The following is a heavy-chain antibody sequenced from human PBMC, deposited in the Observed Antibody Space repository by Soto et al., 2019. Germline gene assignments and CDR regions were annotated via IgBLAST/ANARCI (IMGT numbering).Heavy chain of an antibody. J-gene: IGHJ4*02. V-gene: IGHV4-31*11. Sequence: SETLSLTCAVSGGSINSGPYYWAWIRQHPGKGLEWIGYIYSTESTNYNPSLKSRLTISVDMSASQFSLKLSSVTVADTAVYYCARSDSSGKTRYYFDHWGQGTLVTVSS. CDR2: IYSTEST. CDR1: GGSINSGPYY. CDR3: ARSDSSGKTRYYFDH. D-gene: IGHD3-22*01.